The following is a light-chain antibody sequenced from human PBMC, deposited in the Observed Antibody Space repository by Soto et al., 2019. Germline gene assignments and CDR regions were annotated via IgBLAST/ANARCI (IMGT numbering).Light chain of an antibody. J-gene: IGLJ2*01. CDR2: EVS. Sequence: QSALTQPPSASGSPGQSVTISCTGTSSDIGGFNYVSWYQQHPGKAPKLMIFEVSKRPSGVPDRFSGSKSGNTASLTVSGLKAEDEAEYYCSSYAGSNTVTFGGGTKVTVL. V-gene: IGLV2-8*01. CDR1: SSDIGGFNY. CDR3: SSYAGSNTVT.